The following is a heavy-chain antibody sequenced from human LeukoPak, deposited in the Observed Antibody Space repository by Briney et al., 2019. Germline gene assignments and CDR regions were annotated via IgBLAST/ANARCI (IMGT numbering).Heavy chain of an antibody. CDR2: IKEDGTET. Sequence: GGSLRLSCAASGFMFSSNWMSWVRLAPGKGLEWVANIKEDGTETYHVDSVKGRFTISRDNAKNSLYLQMNSLRVEDTAVYYCAKEGRSLQTYWGQGTLVTVSS. CDR3: AKEGRSLQTY. V-gene: IGHV3-7*03. D-gene: IGHD5-24*01. CDR1: GFMFSSNW. J-gene: IGHJ4*02.